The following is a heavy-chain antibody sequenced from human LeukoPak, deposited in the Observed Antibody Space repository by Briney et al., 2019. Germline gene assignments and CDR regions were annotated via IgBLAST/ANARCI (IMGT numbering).Heavy chain of an antibody. V-gene: IGHV1-46*01. J-gene: IGHJ4*02. CDR3: ARDYCTNGVCYPWTD. Sequence: ASVKVCCKASGYTFTSYYMHWVRQAPGQGVEWMGIINPSGGSTSYAQKFQGRVTMTRDTSTSTVYVELSSLRSEDTAVYYCARDYCTNGVCYPWTDWGQGTLVTVSS. D-gene: IGHD2-8*01. CDR1: GYTFTSYY. CDR2: INPSGGST.